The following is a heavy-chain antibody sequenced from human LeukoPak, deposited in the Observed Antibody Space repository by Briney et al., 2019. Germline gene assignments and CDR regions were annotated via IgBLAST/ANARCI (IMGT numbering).Heavy chain of an antibody. J-gene: IGHJ4*02. Sequence: GRSLRLSCAASGFTFSSYAMHWVRQAPGKGLEWVAVISYDGSNKYYADSVKGRFTISRDNSKNTLYLQMNSLRAEDTAVYYCTREGLMAFDYWGQGTLVTVSS. V-gene: IGHV3-30-3*01. CDR3: TREGLMAFDY. CDR1: GFTFSSYA. CDR2: ISYDGSNK. D-gene: IGHD2-8*01.